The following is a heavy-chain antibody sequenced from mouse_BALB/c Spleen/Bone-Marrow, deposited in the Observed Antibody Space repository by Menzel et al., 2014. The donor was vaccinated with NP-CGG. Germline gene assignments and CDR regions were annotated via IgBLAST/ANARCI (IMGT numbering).Heavy chain of an antibody. CDR3: AREANWNFDY. J-gene: IGHJ2*01. CDR2: IYPGNVNT. Sequence: QVPLQQSGPELVKPGASVRISCKASGYTFTSYYIHWVKQRPGQGLEWIGWIYPGNVNTKYNEKFKGKATLTADKSSSTAYMQLSSLTSEDPAVYFCAREANWNFDYWGQGTTLTVSS. CDR1: GYTFTSYY. V-gene: IGHV1S56*01. D-gene: IGHD4-1*01.